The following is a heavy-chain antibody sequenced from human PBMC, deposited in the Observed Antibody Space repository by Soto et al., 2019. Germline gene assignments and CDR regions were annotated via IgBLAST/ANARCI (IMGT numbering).Heavy chain of an antibody. CDR3: AKSYYYDSSGSYSPRGYYYKYGMDV. CDR1: GFTFSGYG. D-gene: IGHD3-22*01. J-gene: IGHJ6*02. CDR2: ISIDGSDN. Sequence: GGSLRLSCATSGFTFSGYGVHWVRQAPGKGLEWVAVISIDGSDNYYVDSVKGRFTIFRDNSKKTLYLQMNSLRAEDTAVYYCAKSYYYDSSGSYSPRGYYYKYGMDVWGQGTTVTVSS. V-gene: IGHV3-30*18.